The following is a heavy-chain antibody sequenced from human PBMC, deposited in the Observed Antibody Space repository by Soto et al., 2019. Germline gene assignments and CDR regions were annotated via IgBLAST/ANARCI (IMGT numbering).Heavy chain of an antibody. CDR3: AKVTKRAAAGRYEYYKYGMDV. CDR2: ISGSGGSS. CDR1: GFAFSTYA. J-gene: IGHJ6*02. V-gene: IGHV3-23*01. D-gene: IGHD6-13*01. Sequence: HPGGSLRLCCAASGFAFSTYAMTWVRQAPGKGLEWVSVISGSGGSSYYADSVKGRFTISRDNSKNTLFLQMNGLRAEDTAVYYCAKVTKRAAAGRYEYYKYGMDVWGQGTTVTVSS.